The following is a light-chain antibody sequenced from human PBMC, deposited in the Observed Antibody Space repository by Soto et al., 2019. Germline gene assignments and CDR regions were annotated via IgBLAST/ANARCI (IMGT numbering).Light chain of an antibody. CDR3: QQYGSSPRFT. CDR1: QSVSSSY. Sequence: EIVLTQSPGTLSLSPGERATLSCRASQSVSSSYLAWYQQKPGQAPRLLIYGASSSSTGIPDSFSSSGSGTDFTLTISRLETEDFAEYYCQQYGSSPRFTFGPGNKVDIK. J-gene: IGKJ3*01. CDR2: GAS. V-gene: IGKV3-20*01.